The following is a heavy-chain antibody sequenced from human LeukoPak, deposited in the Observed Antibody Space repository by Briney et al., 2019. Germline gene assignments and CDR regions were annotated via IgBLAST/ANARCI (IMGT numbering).Heavy chain of an antibody. Sequence: GGSLRLSCAASGFTFSSYAMGWVRQAPGKGLEWVSSVMGGGITTYYADSMKGRFTISRDNSKDMLFLQINSLRAEDTATYYCAKASTRDSGYYFDSWGQGTLVTVSS. CDR3: AKASTRDSGYYFDS. V-gene: IGHV3-23*01. D-gene: IGHD3-22*01. CDR2: VMGGGITT. J-gene: IGHJ4*02. CDR1: GFTFSSYA.